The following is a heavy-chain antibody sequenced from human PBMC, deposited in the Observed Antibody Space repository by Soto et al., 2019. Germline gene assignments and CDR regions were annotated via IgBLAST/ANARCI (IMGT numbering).Heavy chain of an antibody. CDR3: ARHRHPRGTVGATSPLDP. V-gene: IGHV3-53*01. CDR1: GFSVSSNY. CDR2: HYSGGST. Sequence: GGSLRLSCAISGFSVSSNYLSWVRQAPGKGLEWVSVHYSGGSTYYADSVQGQFTISRDKSNNTLYLQMRRVRAEDTAVYFCARHRHPRGTVGATSPLDPWGQGTQVTVSS. D-gene: IGHD1-26*01. J-gene: IGHJ5*02.